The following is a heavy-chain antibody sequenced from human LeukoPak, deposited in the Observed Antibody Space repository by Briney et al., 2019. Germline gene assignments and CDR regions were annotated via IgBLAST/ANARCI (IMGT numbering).Heavy chain of an antibody. CDR3: AKVCAWAMVGATYFDY. CDR1: GFTFSSYA. CDR2: VSGNSGST. D-gene: IGHD1-26*01. V-gene: IGHV3-23*01. Sequence: GGSLRLSCAASGFTFSSYAMSWVRQAPGKGLEWVSSVSGNSGSTYYADSVKGRFTISRDNSKNTVYLQMNSLRAEDTAVYYCAKVCAWAMVGATYFDYWGQGTLVAVSS. J-gene: IGHJ4*02.